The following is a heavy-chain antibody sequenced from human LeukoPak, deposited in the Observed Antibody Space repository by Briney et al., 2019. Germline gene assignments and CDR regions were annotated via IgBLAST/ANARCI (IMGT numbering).Heavy chain of an antibody. Sequence: GGSLRLSCAASGFTFDDYAMPWVRQAPGKGLEWVSGISWNSGSIGYADSVKGRFTISRDNAKNSLYLQMNSLRAEDTALYYCAKDLAIHATPVAGTYVSWGQGTLVTVSS. CDR1: GFTFDDYA. D-gene: IGHD6-19*01. J-gene: IGHJ5*02. CDR3: AKDLAIHATPVAGTYVS. CDR2: ISWNSGSI. V-gene: IGHV3-9*01.